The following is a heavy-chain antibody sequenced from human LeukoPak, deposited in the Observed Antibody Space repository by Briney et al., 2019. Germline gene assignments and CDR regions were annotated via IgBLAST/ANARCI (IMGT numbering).Heavy chain of an antibody. CDR2: IKPDGIDK. CDR1: GFTFRNHW. D-gene: IGHD5-24*01. V-gene: IGHV3-7*01. CDR3: ATISAQTFDI. J-gene: IGHJ3*02. Sequence: GGSLRLSCVGSGFTFRNHWVNWVRQSPRKGLEWVANIKPDGIDKYYVDSARGRFTDSRDNAKNSAFLQMNSLRAEDMAIYYCATISAQTFDIWGQGTLVSVS.